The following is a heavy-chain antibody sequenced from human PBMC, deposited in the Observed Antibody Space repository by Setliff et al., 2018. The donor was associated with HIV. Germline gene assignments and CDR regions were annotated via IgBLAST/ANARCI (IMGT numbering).Heavy chain of an antibody. CDR1: GGSVSSTSNY. CDR2: IYYSGST. Sequence: SETLSLTCSVSGGSVSSTSNYWGWIRQPPGKGLEWIGSIYYSGSTYYNPSLKSRVTISVDTSKNLFSLKLSSVTAADTAVYYCARVQVGGYNFYFDYWGQGTLVTVSS. D-gene: IGHD5-12*01. J-gene: IGHJ4*02. CDR3: ARVQVGGYNFYFDY. V-gene: IGHV4-39*01.